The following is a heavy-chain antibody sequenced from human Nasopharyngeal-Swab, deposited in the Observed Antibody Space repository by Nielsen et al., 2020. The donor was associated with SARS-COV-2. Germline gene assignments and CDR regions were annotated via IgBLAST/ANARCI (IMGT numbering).Heavy chain of an antibody. Sequence: SEPLSLTCTVSGGSISSSSYYWGWIRQPPGKGLEWIGSIYYSGSTYYNPSLKSRVTISVDTSKNQFSLKLSSVTAADTAVYYCARESPPDWYFDLWGRGTLVTVSS. CDR2: IYYSGST. CDR1: GGSISSSSYY. V-gene: IGHV4-39*07. CDR3: ARESPPDWYFDL. J-gene: IGHJ2*01.